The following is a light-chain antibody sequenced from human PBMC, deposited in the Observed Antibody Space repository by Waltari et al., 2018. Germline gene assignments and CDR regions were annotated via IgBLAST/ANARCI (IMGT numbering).Light chain of an antibody. V-gene: IGKV4-1*01. CDR3: QQYYSTPYT. CDR1: QSVLYTSDNKNY. CDR2: WAS. Sequence: DIVMTQSPDSLPVSLGERPSITCKASQSVLYTSDNKNYLAWYRQKPGQPPNLLIYWASTRESGVPGRFSGSGSGTDFTLTISSLQAEDVAVYYCQQYYSTPYTFGQGTKLEIK. J-gene: IGKJ2*01.